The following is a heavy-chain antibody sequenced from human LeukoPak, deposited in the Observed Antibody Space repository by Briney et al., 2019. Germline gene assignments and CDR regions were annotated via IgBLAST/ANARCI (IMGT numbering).Heavy chain of an antibody. D-gene: IGHD6-13*01. CDR1: GGSINSDSYY. CDR3: ARVGFKVGYSSSWYSFDY. V-gene: IGHV4-61*02. Sequence: SETLSLTCTVSGGSINSDSYYWSWIRQPAGKGLEWIGRIYTSGSTNYNPSLKSRVTMSVDTSKNQFSLKLSSVTAADTAVYYCARVGFKVGYSSSWYSFDYWGQGTLVTVSS. CDR2: IYTSGST. J-gene: IGHJ4*02.